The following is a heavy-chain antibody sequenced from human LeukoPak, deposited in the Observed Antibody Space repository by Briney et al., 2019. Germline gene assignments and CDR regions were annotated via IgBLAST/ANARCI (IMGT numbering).Heavy chain of an antibody. V-gene: IGHV3-72*01. CDR2: SGNKGNSYIT. Sequence: GGSLRLSCAASGFTLRNYWMHWVRQAPGKGLEWVGRSGNKGNSYITEYAASVEGRFTISRDDSKKSLYLQMNSLKTEDTAVYYCASTGWVRGFDYWGQGTPVTVSS. D-gene: IGHD3-10*01. CDR1: GFTLRNYW. J-gene: IGHJ4*02. CDR3: ASTGWVRGFDY.